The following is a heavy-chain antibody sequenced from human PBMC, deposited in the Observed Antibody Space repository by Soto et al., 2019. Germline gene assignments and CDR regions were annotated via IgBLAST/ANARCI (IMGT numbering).Heavy chain of an antibody. D-gene: IGHD1-7*01. Sequence: GASVKVSCKASGYTFTSYDINWVRQATGQGLEWMGWMNPNNGNTGYAQKFQGRVTMTRDTSISTAYMELSSLRSDDTAVYYCARDRRYNWNYGLGDAFDIWGQGTMVPSPQ. V-gene: IGHV1-8*01. CDR1: GYTFTSYD. CDR2: MNPNNGNT. CDR3: ARDRRYNWNYGLGDAFDI. J-gene: IGHJ3*02.